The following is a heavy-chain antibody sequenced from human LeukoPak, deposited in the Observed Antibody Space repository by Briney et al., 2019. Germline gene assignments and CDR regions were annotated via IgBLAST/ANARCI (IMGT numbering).Heavy chain of an antibody. CDR2: ISNSGGST. V-gene: IGHV3-23*01. Sequence: GGSLRLSCAASGFTFSTYGMSWVRQAPGKGLEWVSAISNSGGSTFYADSVKGRFTISRDNSKNTLYLQMNSLRPEDTAVYYCAQRYRSSTSCHLGPYYYYMDVWGKGTTVTISS. CDR1: GFTFSTYG. CDR3: AQRYRSSTSCHLGPYYYYMDV. D-gene: IGHD2-2*01. J-gene: IGHJ6*03.